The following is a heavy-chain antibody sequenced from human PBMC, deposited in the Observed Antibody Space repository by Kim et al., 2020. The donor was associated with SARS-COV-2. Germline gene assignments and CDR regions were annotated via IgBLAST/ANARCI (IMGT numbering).Heavy chain of an antibody. CDR1: GGSISNSDYY. J-gene: IGHJ4*02. D-gene: IGHD2-21*02. CDR2: IYFSGGT. CDR3: ARHPRSRCGSDCYAIDY. Sequence: SETLSLTCTVSGGSISNSDYYWGWIRQPPGKGLEWIGSIYFSGGTYYTPSLQSRVTMSVDTSKNQFSLNLSSVTAADTAVYYCARHPRSRCGSDCYAIDYWGQGTLVTVSS. V-gene: IGHV4-39*01.